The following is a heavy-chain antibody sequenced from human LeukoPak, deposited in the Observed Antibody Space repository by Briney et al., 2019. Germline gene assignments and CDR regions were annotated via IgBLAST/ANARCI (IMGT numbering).Heavy chain of an antibody. J-gene: IGHJ4*02. D-gene: IGHD3-22*01. Sequence: GASVKVSCKTSGYTFTSYGISWVRQAPRQGLEWMGWISAYNGNTNYAQKLQGRVTMTTDTSTSTAYMELRSLRSDDTAVYYCARDRYYDSSGYYLHYWGQGTLVTVSS. CDR1: GYTFTSYG. CDR3: ARDRYYDSSGYYLHY. V-gene: IGHV1-18*01. CDR2: ISAYNGNT.